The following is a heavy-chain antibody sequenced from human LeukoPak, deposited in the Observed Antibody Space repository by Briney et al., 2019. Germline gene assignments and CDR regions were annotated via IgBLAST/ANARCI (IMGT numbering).Heavy chain of an antibody. CDR2: IIPNIGIA. D-gene: IGHD6-13*01. V-gene: IGHV1-69*04. J-gene: IGHJ4*02. Sequence: SVKVSCKASGGTFNSYGVNWVRQAPGQRLEWMGRIIPNIGIANSAQKLQGRVTISADKSTSTAYMELSSLRSEDTAVYYCARDRDSSTWYSFDSWGQGTLVTVSS. CDR1: GGTFNSYG. CDR3: ARDRDSSTWYSFDS.